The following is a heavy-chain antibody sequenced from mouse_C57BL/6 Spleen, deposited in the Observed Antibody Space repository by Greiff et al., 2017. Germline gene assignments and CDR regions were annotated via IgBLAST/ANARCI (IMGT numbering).Heavy chain of an antibody. D-gene: IGHD1-1*01. Sequence: EVQLVESGGGLVQPKGSLKLSCAASGFTFNTYAMHWVRQAPGKGLEWVARIRSKSSNYATYYADSVKDRFTISRDDSQSMLYLQMNNLKTEDTAMYYCVRDYYGSSYEDYYAMDYWGQGTSVTVSS. CDR3: VRDYYGSSYEDYYAMDY. CDR2: IRSKSSNYAT. J-gene: IGHJ4*01. V-gene: IGHV10-3*01. CDR1: GFTFNTYA.